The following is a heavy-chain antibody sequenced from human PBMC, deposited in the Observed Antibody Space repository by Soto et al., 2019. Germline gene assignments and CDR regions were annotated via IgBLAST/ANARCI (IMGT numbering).Heavy chain of an antibody. CDR3: ARSDGVAGNWYFDL. D-gene: IGHD2-15*01. CDR1: GFTFSSYS. CDR2: INSASSYI. J-gene: IGHJ2*01. V-gene: IGHV3-21*01. Sequence: GGSLRLSCAASGFTFSSYSMNWVRQAPGKGLEWVASINSASSYIYYAVSVQGRFTISRDNGKKSLYLQMNSLRAEDTAVYYCARSDGVAGNWYFDLWGRGTLVTVSS.